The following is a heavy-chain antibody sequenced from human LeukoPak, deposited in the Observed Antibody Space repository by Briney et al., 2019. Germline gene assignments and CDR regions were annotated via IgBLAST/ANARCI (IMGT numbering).Heavy chain of an antibody. CDR1: GYTFTGYY. J-gene: IGHJ4*02. Sequence: ASVKASCKASGYTFTGYYMHWVRQAPGQGLEWMGWINPNSGGTNYAQKFQGRVTMTRDTSISTAYMELSRLRSDDTAVYYCARDSSGWYVPARVFNYWGQGTQVTVSS. CDR2: INPNSGGT. D-gene: IGHD6-19*01. CDR3: ARDSSGWYVPARVFNY. V-gene: IGHV1-2*02.